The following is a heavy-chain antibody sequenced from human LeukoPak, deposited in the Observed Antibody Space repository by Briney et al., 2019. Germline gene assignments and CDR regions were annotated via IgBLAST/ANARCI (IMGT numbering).Heavy chain of an antibody. J-gene: IGHJ6*02. Sequence: GGSLRLSCAASGFTFSSYAMSWVRQAPGKGLEWVSAISGSGGSTYYADSVKGRFTVSRDNSKNTLYLQMNSLRAEDTAVYYCARDNRRLLWFGEAYGMDVWGQGTTVTVSS. CDR1: GFTFSSYA. CDR2: ISGSGGST. D-gene: IGHD3-10*01. CDR3: ARDNRRLLWFGEAYGMDV. V-gene: IGHV3-23*01.